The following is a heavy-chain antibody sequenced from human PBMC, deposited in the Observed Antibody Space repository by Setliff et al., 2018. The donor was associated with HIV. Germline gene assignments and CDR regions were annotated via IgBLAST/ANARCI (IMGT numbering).Heavy chain of an antibody. CDR3: ARESAELTVRVLGAKPSYYYYMDV. J-gene: IGHJ6*03. CDR2: IYISGNT. Sequence: LSLTCTVSGDSINKYYWSWIRQPPGKGLEWIGYIYISGNTMYNPSLKSRVTMSVDTSKNQFSLKLSSVTAADTAVYYCARESAELTVRVLGAKPSYYYYMDVWGTGTTVTVSS. V-gene: IGHV4-4*09. D-gene: IGHD3-16*01. CDR1: GDSINKYY.